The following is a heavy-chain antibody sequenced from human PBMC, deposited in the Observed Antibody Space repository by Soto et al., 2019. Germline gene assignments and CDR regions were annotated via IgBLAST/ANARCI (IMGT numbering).Heavy chain of an antibody. Sequence: QVQLVESGGGIVQPGRSLRLSCAASGFTFSYYGMHWVRQAPGKGLEWVAFISHDGSSKYYADSVKGRFTISRDNSKNTLYLQMSSLRAEEPAVYYSAKGGATVTTHYWGQGTLVTVSS. CDR3: AKGGATVTTHY. CDR2: ISHDGSSK. D-gene: IGHD4-17*01. J-gene: IGHJ4*02. V-gene: IGHV3-30*18. CDR1: GFTFSYYG.